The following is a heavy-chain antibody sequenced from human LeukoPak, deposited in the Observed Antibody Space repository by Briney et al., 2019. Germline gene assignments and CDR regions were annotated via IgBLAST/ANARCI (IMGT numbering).Heavy chain of an antibody. Sequence: TGGSLRLSCAASGFPFSTFAMLWVRHPPGKGLVWVSSIFPSGGEIHSADTVRGRFTISRDNSKSTLSLQMNSLRAEDTAIYYCATYRQVLLPFESWGQGTLVTVSS. D-gene: IGHD2-8*02. J-gene: IGHJ4*02. CDR1: GFPFSTFA. CDR3: ATYRQVLLPFES. V-gene: IGHV3-23*01. CDR2: IFPSGGEI.